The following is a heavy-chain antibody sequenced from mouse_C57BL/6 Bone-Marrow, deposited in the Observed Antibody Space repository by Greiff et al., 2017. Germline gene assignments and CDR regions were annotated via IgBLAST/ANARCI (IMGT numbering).Heavy chain of an antibody. V-gene: IGHV1-59*01. D-gene: IGHD1-2*01. J-gene: IGHJ3*01. CDR2: IDPSDSYT. CDR3: SRVGGGFAY. CDR1: GYTFTSYW. Sequence: QVQLQQPGAELVRPGASVKLSCKASGYTFTSYWMHWVKQRPGQGLEWIGAIDPSDSYTNYNQKFKGKATLTVDKSSSTAYMQLSSLTSEDSAVYYSSRVGGGFAYWGQGTLVTVSA.